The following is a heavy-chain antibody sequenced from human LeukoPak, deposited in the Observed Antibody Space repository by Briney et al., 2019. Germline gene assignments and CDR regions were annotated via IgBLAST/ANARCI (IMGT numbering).Heavy chain of an antibody. Sequence: SETLSLTCTVSGGSISSYYWSWIRQPPGKGLEWIGYIYYSGSTNYDPSLKSRVTISVDTSKNQFSLKLSSVTAADTAVYYCARGQYDILTGYYLNFDYWGQGTLVTVSS. D-gene: IGHD3-9*01. J-gene: IGHJ4*02. CDR2: IYYSGST. CDR3: ARGQYDILTGYYLNFDY. CDR1: GGSISSYY. V-gene: IGHV4-59*12.